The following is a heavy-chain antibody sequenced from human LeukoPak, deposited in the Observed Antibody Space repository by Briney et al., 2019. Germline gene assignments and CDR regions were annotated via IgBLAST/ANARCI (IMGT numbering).Heavy chain of an antibody. Sequence: ASVKVSCKASGYTFTSYGISWVRQAPGQGLEWMGWISAYNGNTNYAQKLQGRVTMTTDTSTSTAYMELRSLRSDDTAVYYCARPRYYYDSSGYHPYYFDYWGQGTLVTVSS. V-gene: IGHV1-18*01. D-gene: IGHD3-22*01. CDR1: GYTFTSYG. CDR3: ARPRYYYDSSGYHPYYFDY. J-gene: IGHJ4*02. CDR2: ISAYNGNT.